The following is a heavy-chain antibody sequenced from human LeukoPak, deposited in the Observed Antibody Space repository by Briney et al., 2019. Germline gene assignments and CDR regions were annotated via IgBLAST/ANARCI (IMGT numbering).Heavy chain of an antibody. CDR3: ARQRSGWTDAFDI. D-gene: IGHD6-19*01. V-gene: IGHV1-18*01. CDR2: ISAYNGNT. Sequence: ASVKVSCKASGGTFNSSPITWVWQAPGQGLEWMGWISAYNGNTNYAQKLQGRVTMTTDTSTSTAYMELRSLRSDDTAVYYCARQRSGWTDAFDIWGQGTMVTVSS. CDR1: GGTFNSSP. J-gene: IGHJ3*02.